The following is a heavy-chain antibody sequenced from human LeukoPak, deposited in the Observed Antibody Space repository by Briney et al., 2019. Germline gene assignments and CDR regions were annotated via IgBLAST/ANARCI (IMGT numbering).Heavy chain of an antibody. CDR3: ARDQDFGLAFDP. D-gene: IGHD3/OR15-3a*01. V-gene: IGHV4-59*01. J-gene: IGHJ5*02. Sequence: SETLSLTCTVSGGSISSYYWSWIRQPPGKGLEWIGYIYYSGSTNYNPSLKTEVTISVDTSKNQFSLKLSSVTAADTAEYYCARDQDFGLAFDPWGQGTPVTVSS. CDR2: IYYSGST. CDR1: GGSISSYY.